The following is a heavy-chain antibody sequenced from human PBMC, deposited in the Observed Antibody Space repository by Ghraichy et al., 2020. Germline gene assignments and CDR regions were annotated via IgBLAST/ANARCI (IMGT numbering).Heavy chain of an antibody. D-gene: IGHD4/OR15-4a*01. CDR3: ARQRLTTGYEGEVDY. CDR1: GYSFTSYW. Sequence: GESLNISCKGSGYSFTSYWIGWVRQMPGKGLEWMGIIYPGDSDTRYSPSFQGQVTISADKSISTAYLQWSSLKASDTAMYYCARQRLTTGYEGEVDYWGQGTLVTVSS. CDR2: IYPGDSDT. V-gene: IGHV5-51*01. J-gene: IGHJ4*02.